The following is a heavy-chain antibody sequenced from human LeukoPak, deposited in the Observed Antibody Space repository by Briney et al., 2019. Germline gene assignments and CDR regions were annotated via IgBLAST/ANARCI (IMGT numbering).Heavy chain of an antibody. CDR1: GGSFSGYY. CDR3: ARGYTAAALYYFDY. D-gene: IGHD6-13*01. J-gene: IGHJ4*02. V-gene: IGHV4-34*01. CDR2: INHSGST. Sequence: SETLSLTCAVYGGSFSGYYWSWIRQPSGKGLEWIGEINHSGSTNYNPSLKSRVTISVDTSKNQFSLKLSSVTAADTAVYYCARGYTAAALYYFDYWGQGTLVTVSS.